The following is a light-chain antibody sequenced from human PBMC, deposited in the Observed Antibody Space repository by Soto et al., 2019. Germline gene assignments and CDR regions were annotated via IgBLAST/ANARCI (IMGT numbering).Light chain of an antibody. V-gene: IGKV3-15*01. CDR1: QSVSSN. J-gene: IGKJ1*01. CDR2: GAS. Sequence: EIVMTQSPATLSVSPGERATLSCRASQSVSSNLAWYQQKPGQDPRLLIYGASTRATGIPARFSGSGSGTEFTLTISRLQSEDFADYYCQHYNNWPRTFGQGTKVEIK. CDR3: QHYNNWPRT.